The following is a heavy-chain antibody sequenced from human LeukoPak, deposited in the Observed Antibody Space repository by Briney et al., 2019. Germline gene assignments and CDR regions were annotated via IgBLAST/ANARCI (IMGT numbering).Heavy chain of an antibody. V-gene: IGHV3-30*03. CDR3: ARGTWVSDRTFDT. CDR2: ISYDGSNK. D-gene: IGHD1-14*01. CDR1: GFTFSSYG. J-gene: IGHJ3*02. Sequence: GGSLRLSCAASGFTFSSYGMHWVRQAPGKGLEWVAVISYDGSNKYYADSVKGRFTISRDNSKNTLYLQMNSLRAEDTAVYYCARGTWVSDRTFDTWGQGTVVTVSS.